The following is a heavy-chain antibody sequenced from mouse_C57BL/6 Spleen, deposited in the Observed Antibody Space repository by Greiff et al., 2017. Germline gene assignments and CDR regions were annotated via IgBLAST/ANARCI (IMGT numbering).Heavy chain of an antibody. D-gene: IGHD2-3*01. V-gene: IGHV1-82*01. CDR2: IYPGDGDT. Sequence: VQLQQSGPELVKPGASVKISCKASGYAFSSSWMNWVKQRPGKGLEWIGRIYPGDGDTNYNGKFKGKATLTADKSSSTAYMQLSSLTSEDSAVYFCARSYDGPYYYAMDYWGQGTSVTVSS. J-gene: IGHJ4*01. CDR1: GYAFSSSW. CDR3: ARSYDGPYYYAMDY.